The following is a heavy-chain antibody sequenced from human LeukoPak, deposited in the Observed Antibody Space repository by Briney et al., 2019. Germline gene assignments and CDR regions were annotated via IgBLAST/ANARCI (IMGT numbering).Heavy chain of an antibody. Sequence: GRSLRLSCAVSGFTFHDYAMHWVRQAPGKGLEWVAVIWYDGSNKYYADSVKGRFTISRDNSRNTVYLQMNSLRAEDTAAYYCARWGDGKRFDYWGQGTLVTVSS. J-gene: IGHJ4*02. CDR3: ARWGDGKRFDY. D-gene: IGHD2-21*02. CDR1: GFTFHDYA. CDR2: IWYDGSNK. V-gene: IGHV3-33*08.